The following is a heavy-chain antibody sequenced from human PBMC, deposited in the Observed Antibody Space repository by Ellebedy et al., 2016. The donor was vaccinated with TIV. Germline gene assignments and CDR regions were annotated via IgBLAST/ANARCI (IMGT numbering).Heavy chain of an antibody. V-gene: IGHV3-74*01. J-gene: IGHJ6*02. CDR3: SSLPVVTSPNNNVDV. CDR1: GFTFSYYW. Sequence: GASLKISCAASGFTFSYYWMHLVRPPPGRGLVWVSRLNSAGTSTAYAAAVKGRFTISRENAKNMLYLQRNSLTAEDTAVYYCSSLPVVTSPNNNVDVWGQGTTVTVSS. D-gene: IGHD2-21*02. CDR2: LNSAGTST.